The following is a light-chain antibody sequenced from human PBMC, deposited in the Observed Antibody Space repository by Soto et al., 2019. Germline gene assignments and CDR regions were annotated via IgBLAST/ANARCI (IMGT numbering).Light chain of an antibody. CDR3: MQALQTPPFT. CDR2: LGS. V-gene: IGKV2-28*01. J-gene: IGKJ3*01. CDR1: QSLLHSNGYNY. Sequence: DIVMTQSPLSLPVTPGEPASISCRSSQSLLHSNGYNYLDWYLQKPGQSPQLLIYLGSNRASGVPDRFSGSGSGTDFTLKISREEAEDVGVYYCMQALQTPPFTFGPGTKVDIK.